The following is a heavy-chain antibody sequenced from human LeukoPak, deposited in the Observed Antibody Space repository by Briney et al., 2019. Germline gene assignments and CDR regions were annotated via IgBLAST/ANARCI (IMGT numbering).Heavy chain of an antibody. J-gene: IGHJ4*02. CDR3: AREPSSGWFRYFDY. CDR1: GFTFSSYA. Sequence: GGSLRLSCAASGFTFSSYAMSWVRQAPGKGLEWLSYISHSGSTIYYADSVKGRFTISRDNAKNSLYLQMNSLRADDTAVYYCAREPSSGWFRYFDYWGQGTLVTVSS. V-gene: IGHV3-48*04. CDR2: ISHSGSTI. D-gene: IGHD6-19*01.